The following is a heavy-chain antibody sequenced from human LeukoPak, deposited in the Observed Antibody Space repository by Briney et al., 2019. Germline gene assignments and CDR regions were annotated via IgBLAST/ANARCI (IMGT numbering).Heavy chain of an antibody. CDR1: GGSISSYY. D-gene: IGHD1/OR15-1a*01. CDR3: ARDVRTSYYYGMDV. CDR2: IYYSGST. J-gene: IGHJ6*02. V-gene: IGHV4-59*01. Sequence: NPSETLSLTCTVSGGSISSYYWSWIRQPPGKGLGWIGYIYYSGSTNYNPSLKGRVTISVDTSKNQFSLKLSSVTAADTAVYYCARDVRTSYYYGMDVWGQGTTVTVSS.